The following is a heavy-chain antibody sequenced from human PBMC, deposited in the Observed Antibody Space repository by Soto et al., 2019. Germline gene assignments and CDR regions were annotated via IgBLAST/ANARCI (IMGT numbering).Heavy chain of an antibody. CDR3: VRRGSETGWYFDQ. CDR1: GFTFYRYD. J-gene: IGHJ4*02. V-gene: IGHV3-23*02. D-gene: IGHD6-19*01. CDR2: ISGSGGRI. Sequence: EVQLLESGGGLVQPGGSLRLSCAASGFTFYRYDMFWVRQTPRRGLEGVSFISGSGGRIEYGDFVRGRFTASRDNAEDTLSLQMNTLASDDTGVYYCVRRGSETGWYFDQWGQGTLVVVSS.